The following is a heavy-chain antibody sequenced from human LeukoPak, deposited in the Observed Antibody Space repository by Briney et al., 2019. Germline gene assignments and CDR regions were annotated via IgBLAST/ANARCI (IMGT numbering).Heavy chain of an antibody. D-gene: IGHD7-27*01. J-gene: IGHJ4*02. CDR3: ARDLVNWGFDY. Sequence: GGSLRLSCAGSGFLFNTNWMTWVRQAPGKGLEWVATIKQDGSEKYYVDSVKGRFTISRDNAKNSLYLQMNSLRAEDTAVYYCARDLVNWGFDYWGQGTLVTVSS. CDR2: IKQDGSEK. V-gene: IGHV3-7*01. CDR1: GFLFNTNW.